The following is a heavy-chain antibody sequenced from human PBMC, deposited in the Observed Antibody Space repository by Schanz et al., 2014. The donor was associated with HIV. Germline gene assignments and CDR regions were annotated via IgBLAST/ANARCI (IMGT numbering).Heavy chain of an antibody. CDR1: GGSFSGYY. CDR2: INHRGKT. CDR3: AREKGGTTAWYGTYFDY. J-gene: IGHJ4*02. V-gene: IGHV4-34*02. D-gene: IGHD1-1*01. Sequence: QVQLQQWGARVLKPSGTLSLTCAVYGGSFSGYYWSWIRQAPGKGLEWIGEINHRGKTNYNPSLKSRVTLQSTMSKIQSSLRLTFVTAADTAVYYCAREKGGTTAWYGTYFDYWGQGTLVTVSS.